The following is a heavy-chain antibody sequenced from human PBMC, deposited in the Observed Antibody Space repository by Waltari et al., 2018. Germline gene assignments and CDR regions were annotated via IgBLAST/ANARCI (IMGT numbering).Heavy chain of an antibody. D-gene: IGHD6-13*01. Sequence: QLQLQESGPGLVKPSETLSLTCTVSGGSISSSSYYWGWIRQPPGKGLEWIGSIYHSGSTYYNPSLKSRVTISVDTSKNQFSLKLSSVTAADTAVYYCARERYSSLHFDYWGQGTLVTVSS. CDR1: GGSISSSSYY. V-gene: IGHV4-39*07. CDR3: ARERYSSLHFDY. CDR2: IYHSGST. J-gene: IGHJ4*02.